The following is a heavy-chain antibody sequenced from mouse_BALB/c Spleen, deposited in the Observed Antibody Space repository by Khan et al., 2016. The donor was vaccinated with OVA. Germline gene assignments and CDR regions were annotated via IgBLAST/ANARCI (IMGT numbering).Heavy chain of an antibody. CDR2: ILPGSNIT. Sequence: QVQLKQSGAELMKPGASVKISCKASGYTFSSYWIAWVKQRPGHGLEWIGEILPGSNITNYNARFKDKATFTADTSSNTAYMQLSSLTSEDSAIYYCAGGNYYGSTSWFDYWGQGTMVTASA. J-gene: IGHJ3*01. CDR3: AGGNYYGSTSWFDY. V-gene: IGHV1-9*01. CDR1: GYTFSSYW. D-gene: IGHD1-1*01.